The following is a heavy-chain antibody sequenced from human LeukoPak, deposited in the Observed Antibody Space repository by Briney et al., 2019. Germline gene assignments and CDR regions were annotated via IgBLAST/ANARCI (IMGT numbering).Heavy chain of an antibody. V-gene: IGHV1-24*01. CDR3: ATIRSGSYSNWFDP. J-gene: IGHJ5*02. D-gene: IGHD3-10*01. CDR2: FDPEDGET. Sequence: ASVKVSRKVSGYTLTELSMHWVRQAPGKGLEWMGGFDPEDGETIYAQKFQGRVTMTEDTSTDTAYMELSSLRSEDTAVYYCATIRSGSYSNWFDPWGQGTLVTVSS. CDR1: GYTLTELS.